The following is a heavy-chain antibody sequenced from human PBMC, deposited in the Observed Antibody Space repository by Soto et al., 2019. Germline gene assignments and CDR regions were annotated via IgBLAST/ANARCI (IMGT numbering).Heavy chain of an antibody. Sequence: EVQLVESGGDLVQPGGSLRLSCAASGFTVSSNYMTWVRRAPGKGLEWVSVIYSGGSTYYADSVKGRFTISRDNSKNTLYLQMNSLRAEDTAVYYCARGLGGGYFDSWGQGTLVTVSS. CDR3: ARGLGGGYFDS. CDR2: IYSGGST. V-gene: IGHV3-66*01. J-gene: IGHJ4*02. D-gene: IGHD3-10*01. CDR1: GFTVSSNY.